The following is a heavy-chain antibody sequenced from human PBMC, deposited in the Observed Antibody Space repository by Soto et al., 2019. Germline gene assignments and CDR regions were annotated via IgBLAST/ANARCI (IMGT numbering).Heavy chain of an antibody. V-gene: IGHV4-39*01. CDR3: ASLSNVAGSKYYYYGMDV. J-gene: IGHJ6*02. Sequence: SETLSLTCTVTGDSINDRSYYWGWIRQPPGKGLEWIGSIYYRGSTYNNPSLKSRVSMSVDTSKNQFSLKLSSVTDADTAVYYCASLSNVAGSKYYYYGMDVWGQGTTVT. CDR2: IYYRGST. CDR1: GDSINDRSYY. D-gene: IGHD6-19*01.